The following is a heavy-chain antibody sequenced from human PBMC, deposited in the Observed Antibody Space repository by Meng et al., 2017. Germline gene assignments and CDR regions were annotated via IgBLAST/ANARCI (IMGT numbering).Heavy chain of an antibody. V-gene: IGHV4-4*02. Sequence: QVQLQESGPGLVRPSGTLSLTCAVSGGSISSSNWWSWVRQPPGKGLEWIGEIYHSGSTNYNPSLKSRVTISVDKSKNQFSLKLSSVTAADTAVYYCARRGIAAAGNNWFDPWGQGTLVTVSS. D-gene: IGHD6-13*01. CDR2: IYHSGST. CDR1: GGSISSSNW. CDR3: ARRGIAAAGNNWFDP. J-gene: IGHJ5*02.